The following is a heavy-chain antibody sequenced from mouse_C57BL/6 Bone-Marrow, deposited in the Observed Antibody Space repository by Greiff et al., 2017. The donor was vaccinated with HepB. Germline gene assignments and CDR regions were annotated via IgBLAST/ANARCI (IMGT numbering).Heavy chain of an antibody. CDR1: GYAFSSSW. CDR3: ARERQLRLRAMDY. V-gene: IGHV1-82*01. D-gene: IGHD3-2*02. J-gene: IGHJ4*01. CDR2: IYPGDGDT. Sequence: VQVVESGPELVKPGASVKISCKASGYAFSSSWMNWVKQRPGKGLEWIGRIYPGDGDTNYNGKFKGKATLTADKSSSTAYMQLSSLTSEDSAVYFCARERQLRLRAMDYWGQGTSVTVSS.